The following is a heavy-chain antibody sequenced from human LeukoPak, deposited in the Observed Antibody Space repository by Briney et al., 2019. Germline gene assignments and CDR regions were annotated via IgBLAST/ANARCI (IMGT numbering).Heavy chain of an antibody. J-gene: IGHJ3*02. Sequence: PGGSLRLSCAASGFTFSSYSMHWVRQAPGKGLEWVSSISTSSSYIYYADSVKGRFTISRDNAKKSLYLHMNSLRAEDTAIYYCARSRYLDWGGAFDMWGQGTMVTVSS. D-gene: IGHD3-9*01. CDR3: ARSRYLDWGGAFDM. CDR1: GFTFSSYS. CDR2: ISTSSSYI. V-gene: IGHV3-21*01.